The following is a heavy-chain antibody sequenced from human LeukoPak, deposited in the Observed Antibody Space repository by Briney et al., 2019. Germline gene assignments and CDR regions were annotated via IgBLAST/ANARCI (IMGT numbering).Heavy chain of an antibody. D-gene: IGHD2-2*01. CDR3: AKEGTSWTFDI. Sequence: GRSLRLSCAASGFTFDDYAMHWVRQAPGKGLEWVSGISWNSGSIGYADSVKGRFTISRDNAKNSLYLQMNSLRAEDMALYYCAKEGTSWTFDIWGQGTMVTVSS. CDR2: ISWNSGSI. J-gene: IGHJ3*02. V-gene: IGHV3-9*03. CDR1: GFTFDDYA.